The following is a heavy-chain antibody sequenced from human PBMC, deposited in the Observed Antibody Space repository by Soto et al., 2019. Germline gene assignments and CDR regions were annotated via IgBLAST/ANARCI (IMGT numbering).Heavy chain of an antibody. CDR3: AKDQGSSWYEIDY. CDR2: ISGSGGST. D-gene: IGHD6-13*01. V-gene: IGHV3-23*01. CDR1: GFTFSNYA. J-gene: IGHJ4*02. Sequence: EVQLLESGGGLVQPGGSLRLSCAASGFTFSNYAVTWVRQAPGKGLEWVSTISGSGGSTYYADSVKGRFTLSRDNSKNTLSLQMNSLRAEDTAVYYCAKDQGSSWYEIDYLGQGTLVTVSS.